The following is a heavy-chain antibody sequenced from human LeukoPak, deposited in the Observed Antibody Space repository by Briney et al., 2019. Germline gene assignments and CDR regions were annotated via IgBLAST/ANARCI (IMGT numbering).Heavy chain of an antibody. CDR3: SKCEAGGVAVVTGYTDY. CDR2: ISGSSGST. CDR1: GFTFSSYA. Sequence: GGSLRLSCTASGFTFSSYAMSWVRQAPGKGLEGVASISGSSGSTYYADSVKGRFTITRDNSKNTLYLQLNSLRSEDTAVYYCSKCEAGGVAVVTGYTDYWCQGTVARVSS. J-gene: IGHJ4*02. V-gene: IGHV3-23*01. D-gene: IGHD5-12*01.